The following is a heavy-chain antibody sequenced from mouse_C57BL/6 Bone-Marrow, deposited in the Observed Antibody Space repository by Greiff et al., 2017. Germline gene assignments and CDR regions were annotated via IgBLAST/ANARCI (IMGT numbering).Heavy chain of an antibody. CDR3: ARAPNWDYYAMDY. CDR2: ISDGGSYT. Sequence: EVQLVESGGGLVKPGGSLKLSCAASGFTFSSYAMSWVRQTPEKRLEWVATISDGGSYTYYPDNVTGRFTISRDNAKNNLYMQMSHLKSEDTARYYCARAPNWDYYAMDYWGQGTSVTVSS. CDR1: GFTFSSYA. V-gene: IGHV5-4*01. D-gene: IGHD4-1*01. J-gene: IGHJ4*01.